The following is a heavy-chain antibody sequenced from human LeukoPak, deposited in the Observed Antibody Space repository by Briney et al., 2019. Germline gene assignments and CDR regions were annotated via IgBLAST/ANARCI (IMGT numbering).Heavy chain of an antibody. J-gene: IGHJ4*02. CDR2: MNPNSGNT. CDR1: GYTFTSYD. CDR3: ARGGRRSGSRLPDY. Sequence: GASVKVSCKASGYTFTSYDINWVRQATGQGLEWMGWMNPNSGNTGYAQKFQGRVTMTRNTSISTAYMELSSLRSEDTAVYYCARGGRRSGSRLPDYWGQGTLVTVSS. V-gene: IGHV1-8*01. D-gene: IGHD3-10*01.